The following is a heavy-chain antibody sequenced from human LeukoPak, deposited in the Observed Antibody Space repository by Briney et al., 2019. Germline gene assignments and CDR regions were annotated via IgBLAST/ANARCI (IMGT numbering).Heavy chain of an antibody. Sequence: KSSETLSLTCTVSGGSISSYYWSWLRQPAGKGLEWIGRIYTSGSTNYNPSLKSRVTISVDTSKNQFSLKLSSVTAADTAVYYCARDRKVTRYYYYYMDVWGKGTTVTISS. D-gene: IGHD2-21*02. CDR2: IYTSGST. V-gene: IGHV4-4*07. CDR3: ARDRKVTRYYYYYMDV. CDR1: GGSISSYY. J-gene: IGHJ6*03.